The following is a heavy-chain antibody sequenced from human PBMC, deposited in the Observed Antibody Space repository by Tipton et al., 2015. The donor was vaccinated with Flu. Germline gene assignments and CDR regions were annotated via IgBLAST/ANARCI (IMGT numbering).Heavy chain of an antibody. CDR1: GFTFSRYA. CDR2: ITGSGRTT. V-gene: IGHV3-23*01. CDR3: AKEGGYSSSPSDFDY. D-gene: IGHD6-13*01. J-gene: IGHJ4*02. Sequence: SLRLSCAASGFTFSRYAMTWVRQPPGKGLEWVSGITGSGRTTYYADSVKGRFTVSRDYSENTLFLQMNSLRAEDTAVYYCAKEGGYSSSPSDFDYWGQGTLVTVSS.